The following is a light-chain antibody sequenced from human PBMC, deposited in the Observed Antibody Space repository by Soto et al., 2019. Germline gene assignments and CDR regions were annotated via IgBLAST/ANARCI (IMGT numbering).Light chain of an antibody. J-gene: IGLJ1*01. V-gene: IGLV2-14*03. Sequence: QSVLTQPASVSGSPGQSITISCTGTSSDVVGYNYVSWYQHHPGKAPKLMIFDVSNRPSGVSNRFSGSKSGNTASLTISGLQPEDEADYYSSSYTTSNTRQIVFGTGTKVTAL. CDR2: DVS. CDR1: SSDVVGYNY. CDR3: SSYTTSNTRQIV.